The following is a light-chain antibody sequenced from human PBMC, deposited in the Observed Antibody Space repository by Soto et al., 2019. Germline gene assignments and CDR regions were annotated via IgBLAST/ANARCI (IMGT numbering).Light chain of an antibody. Sequence: QSALTQPASVSGSPGQSITISCSGTNSDVGSHDLVSWYQQHPGKAPKLIIVEVTRRPSGVSNRFSGSKSGNTASLTISGXXXXXXAXSYCCSYAGSDTYVVFGGGTKVTVL. CDR1: NSDVGSHDL. CDR2: EVT. CDR3: CSYAGSDTYVV. J-gene: IGLJ2*01. V-gene: IGLV2-23*02.